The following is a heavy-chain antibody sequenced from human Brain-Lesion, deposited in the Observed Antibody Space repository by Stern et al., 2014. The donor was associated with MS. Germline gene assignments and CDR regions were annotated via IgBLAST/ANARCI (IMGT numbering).Heavy chain of an antibody. J-gene: IGHJ5*02. V-gene: IGHV1-69*01. CDR3: ARHWGTDL. D-gene: IGHD7-27*01. Sequence: VQLVESGAEVRKPGSSVKVSCKASGGLFRSDAISWVRQAPGQGLEWLGGIIPMTGEAHYAQKFLDRVTITADESTTTTYMDLNSLTSEDTALYYCARHWGTDLWGQGTLLTVSS. CDR2: IIPMTGEA. CDR1: GGLFRSDA.